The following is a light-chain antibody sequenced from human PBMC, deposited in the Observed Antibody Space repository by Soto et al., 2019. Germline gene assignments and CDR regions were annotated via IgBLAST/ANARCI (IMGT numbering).Light chain of an antibody. CDR2: DAS. CDR1: QTISGW. CDR3: QQYNSYSRT. Sequence: IQMTQSPSTLSASVGARVTITCRASQTISGWLAWYQKKPGKVPSLLIYDASSLQSGVPSRFSGSGSGTEFTLTISRLQPDDGETYDCQQYNSYSRTFGQGTKV. J-gene: IGKJ1*01. V-gene: IGKV1-5*01.